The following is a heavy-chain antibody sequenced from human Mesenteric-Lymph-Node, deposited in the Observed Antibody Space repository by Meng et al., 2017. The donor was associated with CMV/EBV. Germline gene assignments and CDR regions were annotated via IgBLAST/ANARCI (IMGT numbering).Heavy chain of an antibody. D-gene: IGHD1-26*01. V-gene: IGHV3-74*01. J-gene: IGHJ6*02. Sequence: GESLKISCAASGFTFSSYWMHWVRQAPGKGLVWVSRINSDGSSTSYADSVKGRFTISRDNAKNSLYLQMNSLRAEDTALYYCAKDMGPGIGNYYYAMDVWGQGTTVTVSS. CDR3: AKDMGPGIGNYYYAMDV. CDR1: GFTFSSYW. CDR2: INSDGSST.